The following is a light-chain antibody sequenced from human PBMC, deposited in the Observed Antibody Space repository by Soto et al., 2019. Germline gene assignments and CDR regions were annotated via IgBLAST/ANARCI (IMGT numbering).Light chain of an antibody. J-gene: IGKJ5*01. CDR3: QQYYDWPIT. CDR2: GAS. CDR1: QSVSSSY. V-gene: IGKV3-15*01. Sequence: EIVLTQSPGTPSLSPGGRATPSCRASQSVSSSYLAWYQQKPGQAPRLLIYGASTRATGIPARFSGSGSGTDFTLTISSLQSEDFAVYYCQQYYDWPITFGQGTRLEIK.